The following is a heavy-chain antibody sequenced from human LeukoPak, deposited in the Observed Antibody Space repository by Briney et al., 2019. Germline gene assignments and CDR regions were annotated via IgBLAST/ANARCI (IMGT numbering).Heavy chain of an antibody. J-gene: IGHJ4*02. D-gene: IGHD6-6*01. V-gene: IGHV3-30*18. CDR3: AKDGAAARPYYFDY. CDR1: RFTFSSYS. CDR2: ISYDGSNK. Sequence: GGSLRLSCAASRFTFSSYSMNWVRQAPGKGLEWVAVISYDGSNKYYADSVKGRLTISRDNSKNTLYLQTNSLRAEDTAVYYCAKDGAAARPYYFDYWGQGTLVTVSS.